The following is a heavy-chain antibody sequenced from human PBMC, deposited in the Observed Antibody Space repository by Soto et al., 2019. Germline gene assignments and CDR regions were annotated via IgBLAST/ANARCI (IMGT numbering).Heavy chain of an antibody. D-gene: IGHD5-12*01. J-gene: IGHJ4*02. CDR1: GFTFSSSG. V-gene: IGHV3-33*01. CDR2: IWYDGTKK. CDR3: ARGAGGSWIPGY. Sequence: QVHLVESGGGVVQPGKSLRLSCAASGFTFSSSGMHWVRQTPGKGLDWVALIWYDGTKKYYGDSVKGRFTISKDDSKNTVYLELNSLRVEDSAVSYCARGAGGSWIPGYWGPGTLVTVSS.